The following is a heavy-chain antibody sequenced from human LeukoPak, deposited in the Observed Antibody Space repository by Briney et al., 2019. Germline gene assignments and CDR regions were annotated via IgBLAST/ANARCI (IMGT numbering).Heavy chain of an antibody. Sequence: PGGSLRLSCAASGFTFSSYAMSWVRQAPGKGLEWVSAISGSGGSTYYADSVKGRFTISRDNSKNTLYLQMNSLRAEDTAVYYCAKSLLGYCSSTSCPSDHWGQGTLVTVSS. J-gene: IGHJ4*02. CDR1: GFTFSSYA. CDR2: ISGSGGST. CDR3: AKSLLGYCSSTSCPSDH. V-gene: IGHV3-23*01. D-gene: IGHD2-2*01.